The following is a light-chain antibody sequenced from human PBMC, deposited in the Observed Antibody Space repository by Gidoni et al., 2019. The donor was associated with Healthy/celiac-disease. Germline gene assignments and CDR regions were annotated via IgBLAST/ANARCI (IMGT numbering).Light chain of an antibody. Sequence: EIVLTQSPATLSLSPGERATLSCRASQSVSSSLAWYQQKPGQAPRLLIYDASNRATGIPARFSGSGSGTDFTLTISSLEPEDFAVYYCQQRSNWRTWTFGQGTKVEIK. J-gene: IGKJ1*01. CDR2: DAS. CDR1: QSVSSS. V-gene: IGKV3-11*01. CDR3: QQRSNWRTWT.